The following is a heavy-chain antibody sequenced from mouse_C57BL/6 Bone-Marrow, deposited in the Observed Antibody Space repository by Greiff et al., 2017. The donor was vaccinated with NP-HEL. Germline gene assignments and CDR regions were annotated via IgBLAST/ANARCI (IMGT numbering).Heavy chain of an antibody. V-gene: IGHV1-69*01. CDR3: ARCSNSYYYAMDY. Sequence: VQLQQSGAELVMPGASVKLSCKASGYTFTSYWMHWVKQRPGQGLEWIGEIDPSDSYTNYNQKFKGKSTLTVDKSSSTAYMQLSSLTSEDSAVYYCARCSNSYYYAMDYWGQGTSVTVSS. J-gene: IGHJ4*01. D-gene: IGHD2-5*01. CDR2: IDPSDSYT. CDR1: GYTFTSYW.